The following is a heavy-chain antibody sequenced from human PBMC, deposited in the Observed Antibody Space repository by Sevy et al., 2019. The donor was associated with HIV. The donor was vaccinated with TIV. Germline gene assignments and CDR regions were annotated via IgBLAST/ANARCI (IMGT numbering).Heavy chain of an antibody. Sequence: GESLKISCAASGFTFSSYAMHWVRQAPGKGLEWVAVISYDGSNKYYADSVKGRFTISRDNSKNTLYLQMNSLRAEDTAVYYCARDRYYDSSGYSDYWGQGTLVTVSS. CDR2: ISYDGSNK. V-gene: IGHV3-30-3*01. CDR1: GFTFSSYA. CDR3: ARDRYYDSSGYSDY. D-gene: IGHD3-22*01. J-gene: IGHJ4*02.